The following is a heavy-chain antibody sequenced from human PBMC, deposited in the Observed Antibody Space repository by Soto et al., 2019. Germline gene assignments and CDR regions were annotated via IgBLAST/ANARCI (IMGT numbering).Heavy chain of an antibody. D-gene: IGHD6-13*01. Sequence: SETLSLTCAFYGGSFSGYYWSWIRQPPGKGLEWIGEINHSGSTNYNPSLKSRVTISVDTSKNQFSLKLSSVTAADTAVYYCARVGRESSSWRLDYWGQGTLVTVSS. J-gene: IGHJ4*02. V-gene: IGHV4-34*01. CDR2: INHSGST. CDR1: GGSFSGYY. CDR3: ARVGRESSSWRLDY.